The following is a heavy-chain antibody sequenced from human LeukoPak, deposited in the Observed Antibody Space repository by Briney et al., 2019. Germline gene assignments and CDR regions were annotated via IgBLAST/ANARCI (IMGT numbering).Heavy chain of an antibody. D-gene: IGHD3-22*01. J-gene: IGHJ4*02. CDR2: IYTRGST. Sequence: SETLSLTCTVSGGSISNDYWSWIRQAAGKELEWIGRIYTRGSTNYNPSLKSRVTISLDKSKKQFSLNLNSVTAADTAVYYCARGLGSSGYPTNSDWGQGTLVTVSS. CDR3: ARGLGSSGYPTNSD. V-gene: IGHV4-4*07. CDR1: GGSISNDY.